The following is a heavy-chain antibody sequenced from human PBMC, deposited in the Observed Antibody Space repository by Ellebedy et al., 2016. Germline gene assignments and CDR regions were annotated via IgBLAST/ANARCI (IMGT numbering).Heavy chain of an antibody. CDR2: ITGETATT. CDR3: VKGASSGSWVTMEY. V-gene: IGHV3-23*01. Sequence: GESLKISCEASGFTLNNYAMTWIRQAAGGGLEWVSAITGETATTYYADSVEGRFTISRDNSRNTLYLQMNSLRVEDTALYYCVKGASSGSWVTMEYWGQGALVTVSS. J-gene: IGHJ4*02. CDR1: GFTLNNYA. D-gene: IGHD6-13*01.